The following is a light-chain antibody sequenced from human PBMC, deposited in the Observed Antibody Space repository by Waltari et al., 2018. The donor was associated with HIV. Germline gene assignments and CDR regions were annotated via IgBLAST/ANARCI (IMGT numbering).Light chain of an antibody. J-gene: IGLJ2*01. CDR1: RGRIASNY. V-gene: IGLV6-57*04. CDR2: EDN. CDR3: QSYDTSNPVV. Sequence: NFMLTQPHSVSESPGKTVTISCTRSRGRIASNYVQWYQQRPGSAPTTVIYEDNQRPSGVPNRFSGSIDSSSNSASLTISGLKTEDEADYYCQSYDTSNPVVFGGGTKLTVL.